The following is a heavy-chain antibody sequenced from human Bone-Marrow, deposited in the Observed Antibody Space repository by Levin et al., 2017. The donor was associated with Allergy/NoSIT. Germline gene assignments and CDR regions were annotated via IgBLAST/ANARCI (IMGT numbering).Heavy chain of an antibody. Sequence: GESLKISCKASGYTFTGYYMHWVRQAPGQGLEWMGWINPNSDGTNYAQKFQGRVTMTRDTSISTAYMELSRLRSDDTAVYYCARLLTYYDILTGYNHAFDIWGQGTMVTVSS. CDR2: INPNSDGT. CDR3: ARLLTYYDILTGYNHAFDI. CDR1: GYTFTGYY. D-gene: IGHD3-9*01. V-gene: IGHV1-2*02. J-gene: IGHJ3*02.